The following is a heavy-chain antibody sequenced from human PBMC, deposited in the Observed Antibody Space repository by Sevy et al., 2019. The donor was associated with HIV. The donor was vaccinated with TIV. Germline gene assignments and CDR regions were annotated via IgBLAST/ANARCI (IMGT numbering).Heavy chain of an antibody. D-gene: IGHD5-12*01. CDR2: ISSSSSYI. Sequence: GGSLRLSCAASGFTFSSYSMNWVRQAPGKGLEWVSSISSSSSYIYYADSVKGRFTISRDNAKNSLYLQMNSLRAEDTAVYYCARDVGRGIVATSWYYYYYGMDVWVQGTTVTVSS. J-gene: IGHJ6*02. CDR3: ARDVGRGIVATSWYYYYYGMDV. V-gene: IGHV3-21*01. CDR1: GFTFSSYS.